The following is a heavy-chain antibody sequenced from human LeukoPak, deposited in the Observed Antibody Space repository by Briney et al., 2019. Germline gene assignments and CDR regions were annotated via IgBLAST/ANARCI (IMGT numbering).Heavy chain of an antibody. D-gene: IGHD3-10*01. Sequence: PGGSLRLSCAGSGFTFSNYWMHWVRQAPGKGLVWVSRINSDGTDARYADSVKGRFTISRDNAKDTLYLQMDSLRAEDTAVYYCGTGIWFGDGYYGMDVWGKGTTVTVSS. CDR2: INSDGTDA. CDR1: GFTFSNYW. V-gene: IGHV3-74*01. J-gene: IGHJ6*04. CDR3: GTGIWFGDGYYGMDV.